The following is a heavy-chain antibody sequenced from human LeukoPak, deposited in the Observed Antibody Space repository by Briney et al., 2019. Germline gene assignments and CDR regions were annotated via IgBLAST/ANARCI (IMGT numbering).Heavy chain of an antibody. J-gene: IGHJ4*02. CDR1: DGSISIYY. CDR2: IYNSGSST. D-gene: IGHD3-10*01. Sequence: SETLSLTCTVSDGSISIYYWNWIRQPPGKGLEWIGYIYNSGSSTINNPSLQSRVTISVDMSKNQFSLRLSSVTAADTAVYFCVRDRELTYWGQGILVTVSS. V-gene: IGHV4-59*01. CDR3: VRDRELTY.